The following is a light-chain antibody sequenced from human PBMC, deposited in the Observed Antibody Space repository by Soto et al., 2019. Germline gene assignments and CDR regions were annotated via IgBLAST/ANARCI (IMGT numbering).Light chain of an antibody. Sequence: QSVLTQPASVSGSPGQSITISCTGTSSDVGTYKPVSWYQQYPGKAPKVIIYDDTKRPSGVSSRFSGSKSGNTASLTISGLQAEDEADYYCCSFAGSSTSFGGGTK. V-gene: IGLV2-23*01. J-gene: IGLJ3*02. CDR2: DDT. CDR1: SSDVGTYKP. CDR3: CSFAGSSTS.